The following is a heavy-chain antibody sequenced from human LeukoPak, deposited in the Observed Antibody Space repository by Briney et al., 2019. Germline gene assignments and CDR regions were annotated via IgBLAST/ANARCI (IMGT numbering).Heavy chain of an antibody. J-gene: IGHJ6*02. CDR2: IYYSGRT. V-gene: IGHV4-59*08. Sequence: PSETXSLTCXXSXGXISSYYXXWIRQPPGKGLEGIGYIYYSGRTNYNPSLKSRLTVSVDTSKNQLSLKLSSVTAADTAVYYCARRLQRGSGSYYKIVVGYYYYGMDVWGQGTTVTVSS. CDR1: XGXISSYY. CDR3: ARRLQRGSGSYYKIVVGYYYYGMDV. D-gene: IGHD3-10*01.